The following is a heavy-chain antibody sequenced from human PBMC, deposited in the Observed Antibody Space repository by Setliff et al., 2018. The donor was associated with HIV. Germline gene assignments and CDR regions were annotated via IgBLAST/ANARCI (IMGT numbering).Heavy chain of an antibody. CDR3: ARVRLELRQYWFDS. CDR2: INRSGST. D-gene: IGHD1-7*01. V-gene: IGHV4-34*01. CDR1: GGSLSGHF. Sequence: SETLSLTCAVYGGSLSGHFWSWIRQPPGKGLEWIGEINRSGSTNYNSSLKSRVTMSVDTSKNQFSLKLNSVTAADTAVYYCARVRLELRQYWFDSWGQGSPVTVSS. J-gene: IGHJ5*01.